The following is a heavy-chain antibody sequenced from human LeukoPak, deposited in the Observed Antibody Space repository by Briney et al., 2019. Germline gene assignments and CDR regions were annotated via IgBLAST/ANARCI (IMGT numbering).Heavy chain of an antibody. D-gene: IGHD5-18*01. V-gene: IGHV4-30-2*01. CDR3: ARRIQLWSGLCWFDP. CDR1: GGSISSGGYY. CDR2: IYHSGST. Sequence: SQTLSLTCTVSGGSISSGGYYWSWIRQPPGKGLEWIGYIYHSGSTYYNPSLKSRVTISVDRSKNQFSLKLSSVTAADTAVYYCARRIQLWSGLCWFDPWGQGTLVTVSS. J-gene: IGHJ5*02.